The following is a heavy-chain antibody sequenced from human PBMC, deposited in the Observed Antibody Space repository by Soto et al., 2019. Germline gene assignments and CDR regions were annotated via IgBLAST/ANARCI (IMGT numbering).Heavy chain of an antibody. CDR1: GFTFSGYW. CDR3: TRDLRSFGMDV. J-gene: IGHJ6*02. V-gene: IGHV3-7*03. CDR2: IKEDGTEK. Sequence: PGGSRRLSCAASGFTFSGYWMSWVRQAPGKGLEWVANIKEDGTEKYYVDSVEGRFTISRDNAENSLYLQMNSLRVEDTAVYYCTRDLRSFGMDVWGQGTTVTVS.